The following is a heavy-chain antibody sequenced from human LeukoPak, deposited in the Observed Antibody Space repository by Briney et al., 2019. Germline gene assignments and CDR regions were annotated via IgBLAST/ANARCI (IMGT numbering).Heavy chain of an antibody. CDR3: ARDLLNDEGSSYFFDQ. D-gene: IGHD2-2*01. CDR2: ISKSSDRI. Sequence: GGSLRLSCAPSGFTFSSYSMNWVGQAPGKGLEWVSYISKSSDRIYHADSVKGRFTISRDNAKNSLYLQMDSLRAEDTAVYYCARDLLNDEGSSYFFDQWGQGTLVTVSS. J-gene: IGHJ4*02. CDR1: GFTFSSYS. V-gene: IGHV3-48*04.